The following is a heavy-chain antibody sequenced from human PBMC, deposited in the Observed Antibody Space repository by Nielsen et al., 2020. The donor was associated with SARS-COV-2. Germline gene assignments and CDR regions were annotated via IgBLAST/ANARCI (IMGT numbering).Heavy chain of an antibody. CDR3: AKLGDYYSWFDP. CDR2: ISWNSGSI. V-gene: IGHV3-9*01. J-gene: IGHJ5*02. Sequence: SLKISCATSGFTFDDYAMHWVRQVPGKGLEWVSGISWNSGSIGYADSVKGRFTISRDNAKNSLYLQMNSLRAEDTALYYCAKLGDYYSWFDPWGQGTLVIVSS. CDR1: GFTFDDYA. D-gene: IGHD3-22*01.